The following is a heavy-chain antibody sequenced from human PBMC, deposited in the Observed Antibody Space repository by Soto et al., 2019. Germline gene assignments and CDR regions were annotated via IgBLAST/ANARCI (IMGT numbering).Heavy chain of an antibody. J-gene: IGHJ4*02. CDR2: IYQNGNT. V-gene: IGHV4-30-2*01. CDR3: ARGVWGNSAYFDL. CDR1: GASIGSGDSS. D-gene: IGHD3-16*01. Sequence: TLSLTCAVSGASIGSGDSSWSWIRQPPGKGLEWIGYIYQNGNTYYSPSLMSRVTISVDWSKNQSSLRLNSVTAADTAVYYCARGVWGNSAYFDLWAQGALVTVS.